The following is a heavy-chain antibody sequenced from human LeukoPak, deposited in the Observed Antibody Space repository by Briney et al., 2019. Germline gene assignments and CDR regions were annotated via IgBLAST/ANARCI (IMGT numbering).Heavy chain of an antibody. CDR2: IYTSGST. V-gene: IGHV4-61*02. D-gene: IGHD5-18*01. CDR1: GGSISSGSYY. J-gene: IGHJ4*02. Sequence: SETLSLTCTVSGGSISSGSYYWSWIRQPAAKGLEWIGRIYTSGSTNYNPSLKSRVTISVDTSKNQFSLKLSSVTAADTAVYYCARTRVDTAMVTVWAQPAFDYWGQGTLVTVSS. CDR3: ARTRVDTAMVTVWAQPAFDY.